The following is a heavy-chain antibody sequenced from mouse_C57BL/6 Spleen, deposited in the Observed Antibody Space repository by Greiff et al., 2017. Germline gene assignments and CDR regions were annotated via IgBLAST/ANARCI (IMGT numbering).Heavy chain of an antibody. CDR2: INPSSGYT. Sequence: QVQLQQSGAELARPGASVKMSCKASGYTFTSYTMHWVKQRPGQGLEWIGYINPSSGYTKYNQKFKDKATLTADKSSSTAYVQLSSLTSDDSAVYYCSREDDHGNPSFDYWGQGTTLTGSS. CDR3: SREDDHGNPSFDY. J-gene: IGHJ2*01. D-gene: IGHD2-1*01. CDR1: GYTFTSYT. V-gene: IGHV1-4*01.